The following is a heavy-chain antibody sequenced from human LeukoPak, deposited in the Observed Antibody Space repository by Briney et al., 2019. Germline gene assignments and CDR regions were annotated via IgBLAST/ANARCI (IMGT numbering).Heavy chain of an antibody. CDR3: ACSSLPRGY. V-gene: IGHV3-23*01. CDR1: AFTFSSYA. J-gene: IGHJ4*02. CDR2: ISRTGGHT. Sequence: GRSLRLSCAPPAFTFSSYAMSWHRQAPGKGLPSASSISRTGGHTFYAHSTKGRFTISRDNSKNTLYLQITSLSAEDTAVYSCACSSLPRGYWGQGTLVTVSS. D-gene: IGHD6-13*01.